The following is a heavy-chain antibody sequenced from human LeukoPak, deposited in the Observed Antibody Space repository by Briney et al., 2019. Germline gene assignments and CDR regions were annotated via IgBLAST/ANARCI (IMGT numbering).Heavy chain of an antibody. CDR2: ISANRGNT. V-gene: IGHV1-18*01. D-gene: IGHD2-15*01. CDR1: GYTFTSYG. Sequence: GASVKVSCKASGYTFTSYGISWVRQAPGQGLEWMGWISANRGNTKYAQKFRGRVTMTTDTSTSTAYMELRSLRSDDTAVYYCARDSVVVTTVGDYWGQGTLVTVSS. J-gene: IGHJ4*02. CDR3: ARDSVVVTTVGDY.